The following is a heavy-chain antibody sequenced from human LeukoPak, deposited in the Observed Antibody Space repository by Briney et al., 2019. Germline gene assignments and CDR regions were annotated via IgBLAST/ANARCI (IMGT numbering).Heavy chain of an antibody. V-gene: IGHV1-8*01. J-gene: IGHJ6*03. CDR3: ARAHHERDFWSGSDYMDV. Sequence: ASVKVSCKASGYTFTSYDINWVRQATGQGLEWMGWMNSNSGNTGYAQKFQGRVTITRNTSISTAYMELSSLRSEDTAVYYCARAHHERDFWSGSDYMDVWGKGTTVTISS. CDR1: GYTFTSYD. CDR2: MNSNSGNT. D-gene: IGHD3-3*01.